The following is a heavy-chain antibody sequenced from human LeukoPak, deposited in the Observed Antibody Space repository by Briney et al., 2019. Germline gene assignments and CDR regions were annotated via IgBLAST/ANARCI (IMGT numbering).Heavy chain of an antibody. CDR3: ARDRAYYCSGGSCYSGDY. CDR2: ISSSGSTI. D-gene: IGHD2-15*01. V-gene: IGHV3-11*01. CDR1: GFTFIDYY. J-gene: IGHJ4*02. Sequence: GGSLRLSCASSGFTFIDYYMGWIRQAPGKGLEWVSYISSSGSTIYYADSLKGGFTISRDNAKNSLYLQMNSLRAEDTAVYYCARDRAYYCSGGSCYSGDYWGQGTLVTVSS.